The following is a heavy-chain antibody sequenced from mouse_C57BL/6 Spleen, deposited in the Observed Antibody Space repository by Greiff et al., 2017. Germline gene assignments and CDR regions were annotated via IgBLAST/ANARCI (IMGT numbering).Heavy chain of an antibody. Sequence: DVMLVESGGGLVQPGGSLSLSCAASGFTFTDYYMSWVRQPPGKALEWLGFIRNKANGYTTEYSASVKGRFTISRDNSQSILYLQMNALRAEDSATYYCARYGDGNYAMDYWGQGTSVTVSS. CDR2: IRNKANGYTT. CDR1: GFTFTDYY. V-gene: IGHV7-3*01. CDR3: ARYGDGNYAMDY. D-gene: IGHD1-1*01. J-gene: IGHJ4*01.